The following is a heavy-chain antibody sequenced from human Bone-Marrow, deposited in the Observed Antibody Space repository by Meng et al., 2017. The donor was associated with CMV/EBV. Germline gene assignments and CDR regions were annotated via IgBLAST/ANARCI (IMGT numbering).Heavy chain of an antibody. D-gene: IGHD6-13*01. V-gene: IGHV2-5*01. J-gene: IGHJ4*02. Sequence: SLRTGGVGVGWIRQPPGKALEWLALIYWNDDKRYSPSLKSRLTITKDTSKNQVVLTMTNMDPVDTATYYCAHSLEYSSSWYDPYFDYWGQGTLVTVSS. CDR1: SLRTGGVG. CDR2: IYWNDDK. CDR3: AHSLEYSSSWYDPYFDY.